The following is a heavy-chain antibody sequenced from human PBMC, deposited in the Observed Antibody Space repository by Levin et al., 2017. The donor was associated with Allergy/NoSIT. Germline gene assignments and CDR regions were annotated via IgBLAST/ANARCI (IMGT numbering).Heavy chain of an antibody. Sequence: GESLKISCAASGFIFSDYNMNWVRQAPGKGLEWVSYISSGSSTIFYADSVKGRFTISRDNAKNSLFLQMNSLRAEDTAVYYCAKDRLFAFDYWGQGILVTVSS. J-gene: IGHJ4*02. CDR1: GFIFSDYN. CDR2: ISSGSSTI. V-gene: IGHV3-48*04. CDR3: AKDRLFAFDY. D-gene: IGHD3-3*01.